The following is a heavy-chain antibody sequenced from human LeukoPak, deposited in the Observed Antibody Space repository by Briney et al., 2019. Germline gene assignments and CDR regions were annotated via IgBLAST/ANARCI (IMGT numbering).Heavy chain of an antibody. V-gene: IGHV4-61*08. CDR2: IYYSGST. D-gene: IGHD6-13*01. J-gene: IGHJ6*02. CDR3: ARVPLLKPHIAAAGTLGYYYYYGMDV. CDR1: GGSISSVGYY. Sequence: SETLSLTCTVSGGSISSVGYYWSWIRQPPGKGLEWIGYIYYSGSTNYNPSLKSRVTISVDTSKNQFSLKLSSVTAADTAVYYCARVPLLKPHIAAAGTLGYYYYYGMDVWGQGTTVTVSS.